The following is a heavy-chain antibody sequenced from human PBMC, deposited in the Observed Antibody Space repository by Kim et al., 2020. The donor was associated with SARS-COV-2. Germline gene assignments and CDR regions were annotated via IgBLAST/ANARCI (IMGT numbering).Heavy chain of an antibody. J-gene: IGHJ2*01. D-gene: IGHD1-26*01. Sequence: GGSLRLSCAASGFTVSSNSMTWVRQAPGKGLEWVSAISTSDGTNYSDALKERRHITTDNSENTVYFQMNSLRAAENTVDYCATLYDASLSYPSFDLWGRG. CDR1: GFTVSSNS. V-gene: IGHV3-66*01. CDR3: ATLYDASLSYPSFDL. CDR2: ISTSDGT.